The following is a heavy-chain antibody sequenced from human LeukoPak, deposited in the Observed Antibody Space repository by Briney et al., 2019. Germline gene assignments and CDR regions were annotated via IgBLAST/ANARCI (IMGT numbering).Heavy chain of an antibody. CDR2: IGGSGDKT. Sequence: GGSLRPSCAASGFTFNRNAISWVRQGPGKGLEWVSTIGGSGDKTFYADSVKGRFTISRDNSKNMLHLQMSSLTGEDTALYYCVRRGDASSGWGDHDYWGQGALVTVSS. CDR1: GFTFNRNA. D-gene: IGHD6-19*01. V-gene: IGHV3-23*01. CDR3: VRRGDASSGWGDHDY. J-gene: IGHJ4*02.